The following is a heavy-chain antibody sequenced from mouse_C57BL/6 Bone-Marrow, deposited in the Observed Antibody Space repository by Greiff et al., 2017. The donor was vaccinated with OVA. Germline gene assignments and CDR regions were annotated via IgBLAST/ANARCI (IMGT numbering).Heavy chain of an antibody. CDR3: AMGCGFDY. Sequence: VQLQQPGAELVKPGASVKMSCKASGYPFTSYWITWVKQRPGQGLEWIGDIYPGSGSTKYNEQFKRKATLTVDTSSSTAYMQLSSLTYEDSAFYYCAMGCGFDYWGQGTTLTVSS. D-gene: IGHD3-3*01. CDR2: IYPGSGST. J-gene: IGHJ2*01. CDR1: GYPFTSYW. V-gene: IGHV1-55*01.